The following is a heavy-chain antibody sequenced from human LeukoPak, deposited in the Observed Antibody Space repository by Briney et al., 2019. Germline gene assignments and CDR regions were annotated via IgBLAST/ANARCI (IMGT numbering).Heavy chain of an antibody. CDR3: ARADYGGRNYYYYYMDV. J-gene: IGHJ6*03. Sequence: ASVKVSCKASGYTFTGYYMHWVRQAPGQGLEWMGWINPNSGGTNYAQTFQGRVTMTRDTSISTAYMELSRLRSDDTAVYYCARADYGGRNYYYYYMDVWGKGTTVTVSS. D-gene: IGHD4-23*01. V-gene: IGHV1-2*02. CDR1: GYTFTGYY. CDR2: INPNSGGT.